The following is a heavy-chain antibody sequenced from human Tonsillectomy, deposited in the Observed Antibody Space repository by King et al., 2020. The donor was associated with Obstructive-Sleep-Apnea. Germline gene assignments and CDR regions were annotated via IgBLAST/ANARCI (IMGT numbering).Heavy chain of an antibody. CDR3: ARDFRRDWQLDGATYYYYYGMDV. J-gene: IGHJ6*02. CDR2: IYYSGST. CDR1: GGSISSYY. V-gene: IGHV4-59*01. Sequence: VQLQESGPGLVKPSETLSLTCTVSGGSISSYYWSWIRQPPGKGLEWIGYIYYSGSTNYNPSLKSRVTISVDTSKNQFSLKLSSVTAADTAVYYCARDFRRDWQLDGATYYYYYGMDVWGQGTTVTVSS. D-gene: IGHD6-6*01.